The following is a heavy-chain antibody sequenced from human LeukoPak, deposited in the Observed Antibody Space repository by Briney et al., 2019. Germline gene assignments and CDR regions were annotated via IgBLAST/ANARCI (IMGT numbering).Heavy chain of an antibody. D-gene: IGHD6-6*01. CDR3: AKDRIAARPGYYYYMDA. V-gene: IGHV3-30*02. J-gene: IGHJ6*03. Sequence: GGSLRLSCAASGFTFSSYGMHWVRQAPGKGLEWVAFIRYDGSNKYYADSVKGRFTISRDNSKNTLYLQMNSLRAEDTAVYYCAKDRIAARPGYYYYMDAWGKGTTVTVSS. CDR2: IRYDGSNK. CDR1: GFTFSSYG.